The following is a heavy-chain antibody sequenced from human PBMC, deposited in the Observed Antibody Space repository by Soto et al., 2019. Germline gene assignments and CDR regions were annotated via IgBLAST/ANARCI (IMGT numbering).Heavy chain of an antibody. CDR2: ISGSGGST. CDR3: AKDLPDFSPGFNGMDV. Sequence: GGSLRLSCAASGFTFSSYGMHWVRQAPGKGLEWVSVISGSGGSTYYADSVKGRFTISRDNSKNTLYLQMNSLRAEDTAVYYCAKDLPDFSPGFNGMDVWGQGTTVTVSS. D-gene: IGHD3-10*01. V-gene: IGHV3-23*01. CDR1: GFTFSSYG. J-gene: IGHJ6*02.